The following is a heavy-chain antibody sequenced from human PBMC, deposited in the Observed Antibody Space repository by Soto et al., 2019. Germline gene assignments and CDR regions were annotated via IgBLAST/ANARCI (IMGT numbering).Heavy chain of an antibody. V-gene: IGHV1-24*01. D-gene: IGHD2-2*01. J-gene: IGHJ4*02. Sequence: QVQLVQSGAEVKKPGASVKVSCKVSGYTLTELSMLWVRQAPGKGREWMGGFDPEDGETIYAQKFQGRVTMTEDTSTDTAYMELSCLRSEDTAVYYCATVRGYWISTSGYGPEYYFDYWGQGTLVTVSS. CDR3: ATVRGYWISTSGYGPEYYFDY. CDR2: FDPEDGET. CDR1: GYTLTELS.